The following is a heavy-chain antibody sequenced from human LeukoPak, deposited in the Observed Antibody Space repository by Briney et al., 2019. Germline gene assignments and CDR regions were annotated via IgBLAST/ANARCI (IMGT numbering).Heavy chain of an antibody. CDR3: TWVGARYYFDY. V-gene: IGHV3-15*01. CDR2: IKSKTNGGTT. CDR1: GFTFKHAW. J-gene: IGHJ4*02. Sequence: GGSLRLSCAASGFTFKHAWMSWVRQAPGKGLEWVGRIKSKTNGGTTDYAAPVKGRFTISRDDSKNTLYPQMNSLKTEDTAVYYCTWVGARYYFDYWGQGTLVTVSS. D-gene: IGHD1-26*01.